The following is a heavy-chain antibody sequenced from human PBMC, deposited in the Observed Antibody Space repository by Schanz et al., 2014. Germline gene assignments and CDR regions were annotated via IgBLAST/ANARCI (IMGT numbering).Heavy chain of an antibody. D-gene: IGHD4-4*01. CDR1: GFSVSGNY. CDR3: AKDRWRATVMVDAFDI. CDR2: VHTGGRT. J-gene: IGHJ3*02. Sequence: EVQLVESGGGLIQPGGSLRLSCAVSGFSVSGNYFSWVRQAPGKGLEFVSMVHTGGRTDYADSVKGRFTISRDNSKNTVHLQMNSLRAEDTAVYFCAKDRWRATVMVDAFDIWGQGTKVTVSS. V-gene: IGHV3-53*01.